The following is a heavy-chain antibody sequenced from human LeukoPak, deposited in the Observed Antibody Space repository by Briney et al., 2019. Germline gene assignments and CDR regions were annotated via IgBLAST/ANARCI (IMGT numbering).Heavy chain of an antibody. V-gene: IGHV3-73*01. J-gene: IGHJ4*02. CDR1: GFTFSGSA. Sequence: GGSLRLSCAASGFTFSGSAMHWVRQASGKGLEWVGRIRSKANSYATAYAASVKGRFTISRDDSKNTAYLQMNSLKTEDTAVYYCARDGQQLAIFDYWGQGTLVTVSS. D-gene: IGHD6-13*01. CDR2: IRSKANSYAT. CDR3: ARDGQQLAIFDY.